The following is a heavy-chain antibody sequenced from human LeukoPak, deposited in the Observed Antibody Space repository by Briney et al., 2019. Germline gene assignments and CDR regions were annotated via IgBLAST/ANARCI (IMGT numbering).Heavy chain of an antibody. CDR2: IYTSGST. Sequence: SETLSLTCTVSGGSISSYYWSWIRQPAGKGLEWIGRIYTSGSTNYNPSLKSRVTMSVDTSKNQFSLKLSSVTAADTAVYYCASNLDGYDYDPNWFDPWGQRTLVTVSS. CDR3: ASNLDGYDYDPNWFDP. J-gene: IGHJ5*02. CDR1: GGSISSYY. V-gene: IGHV4-4*07. D-gene: IGHD4-17*01.